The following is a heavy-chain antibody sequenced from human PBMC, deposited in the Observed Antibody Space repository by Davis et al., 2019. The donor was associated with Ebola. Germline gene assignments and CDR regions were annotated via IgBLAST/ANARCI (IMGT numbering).Heavy chain of an antibody. V-gene: IGHV3-23*01. D-gene: IGHD2-21*02. Sequence: GGSLRLSCAASGFVFNSYVMSWVRRAPGKGLEWVSTLGLSADTYYADSVKGRFTISRDNSKNTLYLQMNSLRAEDTAVYYCAKGTAVNYWGQGTLVTVSS. CDR3: AKGTAVNY. CDR2: LGLSADT. J-gene: IGHJ4*02. CDR1: GFVFNSYV.